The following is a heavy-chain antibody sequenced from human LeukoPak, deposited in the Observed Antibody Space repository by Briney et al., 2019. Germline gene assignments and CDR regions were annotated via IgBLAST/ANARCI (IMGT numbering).Heavy chain of an antibody. V-gene: IGHV3-21*01. J-gene: IGHJ6*02. Sequence: PGGSLRLSCAASGFTFSSYSMNWVRQAPGKGLEWVSSISSSSSSYIYYADSVKGRFTISRDNAKNSLYLQMNSLRAEDTAVYYCARGGLISYGMDVWGQGTTVTVSS. CDR1: GFTFSSYS. CDR2: ISSSSSSYI. D-gene: IGHD2-15*01. CDR3: ARGGLISYGMDV.